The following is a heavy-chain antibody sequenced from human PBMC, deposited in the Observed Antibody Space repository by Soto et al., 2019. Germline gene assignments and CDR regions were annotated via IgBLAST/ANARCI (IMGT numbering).Heavy chain of an antibody. V-gene: IGHV1-2*02. CDR3: ARDRRFGEFDIDY. CDR2: INPNSGGT. D-gene: IGHD3-10*01. J-gene: IGHJ4*02. CDR1: GDTFTGYY. Sequence: QVQLVQSGAEVKKPGASVKVSCKASGDTFTGYYMHWVRQAPGQGLEWMGWINPNSGGTTYAHKFQGRVTMTRNTSISTAYMELSRLRSDDTAVYYCARDRRFGEFDIDYWGQGTLVTVSS.